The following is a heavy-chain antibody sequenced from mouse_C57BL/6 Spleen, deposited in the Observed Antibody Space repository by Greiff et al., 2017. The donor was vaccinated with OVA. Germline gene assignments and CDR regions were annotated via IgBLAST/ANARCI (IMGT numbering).Heavy chain of an antibody. CDR1: GYTFTSYG. CDR3: ARRGDYGNSAY. Sequence: QVQLKESGAELARPGASVKLSCKASGYTFTSYGISWVKQRTGQGLEWIGEIYPRSGNTYYNEKFKGKATLTADKSSSTAYMELRSLTSEDSAVYFCARRGDYGNSAYWGQGTLVTVSA. V-gene: IGHV1-81*01. J-gene: IGHJ3*01. CDR2: IYPRSGNT. D-gene: IGHD2-1*01.